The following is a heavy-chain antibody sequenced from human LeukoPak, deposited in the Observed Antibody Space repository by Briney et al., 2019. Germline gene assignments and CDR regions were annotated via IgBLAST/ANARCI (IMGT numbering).Heavy chain of an antibody. CDR2: IYYSGST. CDR1: GGSISSYY. J-gene: IGHJ3*02. CDR3: AREWDASVGELSLYHDAFDI. V-gene: IGHV4-59*01. D-gene: IGHD3-16*02. Sequence: SETLSLTCTVSGGSISSYYWSWIRQPPGKGLEWIGYIYYSGSTNYNPSLKSRVTISVDTSKNQFSLKLSSVTAADTAVYYCAREWDASVGELSLYHDAFDIWGQGTMVTVSS.